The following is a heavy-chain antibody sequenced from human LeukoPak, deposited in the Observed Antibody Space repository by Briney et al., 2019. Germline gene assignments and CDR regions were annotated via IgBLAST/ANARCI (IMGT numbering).Heavy chain of an antibody. Sequence: GGSLRLSCAASGSTFSSHYMAWVRQAPGRAPEWVSAIPGDSRDTVYADSVKGRFTISRDNSKNTLYLQMNSLRAEDTAIYYCVKHYDSRGSIFDYWGQGTLVSVSS. CDR3: VKHYDSRGSIFDY. D-gene: IGHD3-22*01. CDR1: GSTFSSHY. J-gene: IGHJ4*02. V-gene: IGHV3-23*01. CDR2: IPGDSRDT.